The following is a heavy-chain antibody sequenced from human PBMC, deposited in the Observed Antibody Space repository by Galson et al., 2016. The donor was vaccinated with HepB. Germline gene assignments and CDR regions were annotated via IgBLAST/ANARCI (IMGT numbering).Heavy chain of an antibody. CDR2: TYFRSKWNN. CDR3: ATFYYDY. Sequence: CANFGDSVSSNTSAWNWIRQSPSRGLEWLGRTYFRSKWNNDYTMSVKSRIIISPDTSKNQFSLHLNPVTPEDTAVYYCATFYYDYWGQGIQVTVSS. J-gene: IGHJ4*02. V-gene: IGHV6-1*01. CDR1: GDSVSSNTSA. D-gene: IGHD3-10*01.